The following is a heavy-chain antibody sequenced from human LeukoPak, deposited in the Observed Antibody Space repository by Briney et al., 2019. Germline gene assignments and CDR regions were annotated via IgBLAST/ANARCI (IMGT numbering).Heavy chain of an antibody. V-gene: IGHV3-30*03. CDR2: ISYDGSNK. CDR3: ARDCGGTGCDC. CDR1: GFTFSSYG. J-gene: IGHJ4*02. Sequence: GGSLRLSCAASGFTFSSYGMHWVRQAPGKGLEWVAVISYDGSNKYYADSVKGRFSISRDNSKNTLYLQMNSLRAEDTAVYYCARDCGGTGCDCSGQGTLVTVAS. D-gene: IGHD3-9*01.